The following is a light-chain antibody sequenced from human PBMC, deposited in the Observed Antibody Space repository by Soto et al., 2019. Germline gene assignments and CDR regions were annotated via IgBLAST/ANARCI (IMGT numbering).Light chain of an antibody. J-gene: IGKJ1*01. CDR1: QSISSW. CDR3: QQYNSYPWT. CDR2: KAS. Sequence: DIQMTQSPSTLSASVGDRVTITCRASQSISSWLAWYQQKPGKAPKLLIYKASSLESGVPSRFSGSGSGTEFTPTISSLQPDDVAPYYCQQYNSYPWTFGPGTKVEIK. V-gene: IGKV1-5*03.